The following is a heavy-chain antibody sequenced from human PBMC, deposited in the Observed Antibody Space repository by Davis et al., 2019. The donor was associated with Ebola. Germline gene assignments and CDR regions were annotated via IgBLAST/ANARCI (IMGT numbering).Heavy chain of an antibody. CDR3: AKGGDNYNLAYFDF. CDR2: LTGDSGYI. D-gene: IGHD5-24*01. CDR1: GFTFSNYV. J-gene: IGHJ4*01. V-gene: IGHV3-23*01. Sequence: GASLMTSCAASGFTFSNYVMGWVRQAPGKGLEWVSALTGDSGYISQADSVKGRFTIYRDNSKNTLFLEMNDVRAEDTALYYCAKGGDNYNLAYFDFWGQGTVVTVSS.